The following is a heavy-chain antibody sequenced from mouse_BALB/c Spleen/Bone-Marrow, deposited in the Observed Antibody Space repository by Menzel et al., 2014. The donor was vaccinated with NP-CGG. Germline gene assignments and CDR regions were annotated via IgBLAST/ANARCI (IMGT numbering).Heavy chain of an antibody. CDR3: ARDYDYAMDY. CDR1: GSTFXDYY. J-gene: IGHJ4*01. V-gene: IGHV5-4*02. D-gene: IGHD2-12*01. Sequence: EVQRVESGGGLVKPGGSLKLSCAASGSTFXDYYMYWVRQTPEKRLEWVATISDGGSYTYYPDSVKGRFTISRDNAKNNLYLQMSSLKSEDTAMYYCARDYDYAMDYWGQGTSVTVSS. CDR2: ISDGGSYT.